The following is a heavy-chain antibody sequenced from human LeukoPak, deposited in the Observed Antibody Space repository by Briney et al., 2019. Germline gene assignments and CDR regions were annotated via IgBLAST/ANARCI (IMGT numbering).Heavy chain of an antibody. CDR1: GFTFSSYA. J-gene: IGHJ5*02. V-gene: IGHV3-30*03. Sequence: GGSLRLSCVASGFTFSSYAMHWVRQAPGKGLEWVAVISFDGSNKYYADSVKGRFTISRDNSKNTLYLQVSAEDTAIYYCARGYASTSQLDPWGQGTLVTVSS. CDR2: ISFDGSNK. CDR3: ARGYASTSQLDP. D-gene: IGHD6-13*01.